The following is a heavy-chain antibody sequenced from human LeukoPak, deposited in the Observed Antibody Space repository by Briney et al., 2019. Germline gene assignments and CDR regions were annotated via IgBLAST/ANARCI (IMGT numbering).Heavy chain of an antibody. V-gene: IGHV1-24*01. CDR2: FDPEDGDS. CDR1: GYTLRELS. D-gene: IGHD2/OR15-2a*01. Sequence: ASVKVSCKVSGYTLRELSMHWVRQVPAKGLQWMGVFDPEDGDSIIAQKFQGRLTMTEDTSTDTAYMELSRLTSEDTAMYYCATGHCNTSSCYYYYMDVWGEGTTVTVSS. CDR3: ATGHCNTSSCYYYYMDV. J-gene: IGHJ6*03.